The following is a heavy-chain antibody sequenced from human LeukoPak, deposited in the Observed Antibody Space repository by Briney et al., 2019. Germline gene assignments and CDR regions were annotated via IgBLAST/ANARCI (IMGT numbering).Heavy chain of an antibody. CDR1: GYSFTSYW. CDR2: IYPGDSDT. Sequence: GESLKISCKGSGYSFTSYWIVWVRQMPGKGLEWMGIIYPGDSDTRYSPSFQGQVTISADKSISTAYLQWSSLKASDTAMYYCARQGPYSSSWYAWFDPWGQGTLVTVSS. CDR3: ARQGPYSSSWYAWFDP. V-gene: IGHV5-51*01. D-gene: IGHD6-13*01. J-gene: IGHJ5*02.